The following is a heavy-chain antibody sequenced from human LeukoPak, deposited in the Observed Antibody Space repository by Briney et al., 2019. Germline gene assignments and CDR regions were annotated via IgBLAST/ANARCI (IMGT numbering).Heavy chain of an antibody. V-gene: IGHV4-59*01. CDR1: GGSISSYY. Sequence: PSETLSLACTVSGGSISSYYWSWIRQPPGKGLEWIGYIYYSGSTNYNPSLKSRVTISVDTSKNQFSLKLGSVTAADTAVYYCARGIAAAATGWFDPWGQGTLVTVSS. J-gene: IGHJ5*02. CDR2: IYYSGST. CDR3: ARGIAAAATGWFDP. D-gene: IGHD6-13*01.